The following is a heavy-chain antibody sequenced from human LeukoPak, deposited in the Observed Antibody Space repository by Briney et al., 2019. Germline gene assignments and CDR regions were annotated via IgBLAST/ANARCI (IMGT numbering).Heavy chain of an antibody. CDR3: AKSSISGSGSYYPYYYGMDV. CDR1: GYIFTAYY. Sequence: ASVKVSCKASGYIFTAYYIHWVRQAPGQGLEWMGWINPNSGGTNYAQEFQGRVTMTRDTSISTAYMELSRLRSDDTAVYYCAKSSISGSGSYYPYYYGMDVWGQGTTVTVFS. CDR2: INPNSGGT. V-gene: IGHV1-2*02. J-gene: IGHJ6*02. D-gene: IGHD3-10*01.